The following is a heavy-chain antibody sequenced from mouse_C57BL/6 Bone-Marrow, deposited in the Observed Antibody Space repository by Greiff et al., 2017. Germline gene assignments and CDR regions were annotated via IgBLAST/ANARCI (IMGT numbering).Heavy chain of an antibody. J-gene: IGHJ4*01. CDR2: IHPNSGST. CDR1: GYTFTSYW. D-gene: IGHD1-1*01. Sequence: VQLQQPGAELVKPGASVQLSCKASGYTFTSYWMHWVKQRPGQGLEWIGMIHPNSGSTNYNEKFKSKATLTVDKSSSTAYMQLSSLTSEDSAVYYCASRITPYYYAMDYWGQGTSVTVSS. CDR3: ASRITPYYYAMDY. V-gene: IGHV1-64*01.